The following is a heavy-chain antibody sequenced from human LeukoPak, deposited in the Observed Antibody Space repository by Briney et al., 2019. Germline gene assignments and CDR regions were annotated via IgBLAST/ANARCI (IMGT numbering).Heavy chain of an antibody. CDR1: GYTFSRYG. D-gene: IGHD1-20*01. J-gene: IGHJ5*02. V-gene: IGHV1-18*01. Sequence: ASVKVSCKASGYTFSRYGISWVRRAPGHGLEWMGWISAYNGNAKYAQTLQGRVTMTTDTSTSTAYMELRSLTSDDTAVYYCARTVDSYNWRENWFDPWGRGTLVTVS. CDR2: ISAYNGNA. CDR3: ARTVDSYNWRENWFDP.